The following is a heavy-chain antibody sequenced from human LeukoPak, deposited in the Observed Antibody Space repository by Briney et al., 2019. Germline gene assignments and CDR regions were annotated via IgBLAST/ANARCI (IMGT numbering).Heavy chain of an antibody. CDR1: GFTFSNYI. V-gene: IGHV3-48*04. Sequence: GGSLRLSCAASGFTFSNYIVNWVRQAPGKGLEWVSYISSSSSTIYYADSVKGRFTISRDNAKTSVYLQMNSLRAEDTAVYYCAKAIATNDPYYFDYWGQGTLVTVSS. CDR3: AKAIATNDPYYFDY. CDR2: ISSSSSTI. D-gene: IGHD6-13*01. J-gene: IGHJ4*02.